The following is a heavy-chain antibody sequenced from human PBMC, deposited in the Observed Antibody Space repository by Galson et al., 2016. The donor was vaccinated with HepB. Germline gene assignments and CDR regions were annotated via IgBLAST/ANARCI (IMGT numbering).Heavy chain of an antibody. CDR1: GFTFSTYG. Sequence: SLRLSCAASGFTFSTYGMHWVRQAPGKGLEWVAVIWYDGSNEHYADSVKGRFTISRDNSKNTLYLQMNSLTAEDTAVYYCARFGGSLGMDVWGQGTTVTVSS. J-gene: IGHJ6*02. D-gene: IGHD2-15*01. CDR2: IWYDGSNE. CDR3: ARFGGSLGMDV. V-gene: IGHV3-33*01.